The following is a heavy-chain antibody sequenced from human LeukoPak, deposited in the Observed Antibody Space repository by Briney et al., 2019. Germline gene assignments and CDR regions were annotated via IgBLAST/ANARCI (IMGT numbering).Heavy chain of an antibody. CDR3: ARGDY. Sequence: SETLSLTCTVSGASINSAGYYWSWIRQLPGKGLEWIGYISYTGSTYYNPSLKSRVIISRDTSKNQFSLKLSSVTAADTAIYYCARGDYWGQGALVTVSS. V-gene: IGHV4-31*03. CDR2: ISYTGST. CDR1: GASINSAGYY. J-gene: IGHJ4*02.